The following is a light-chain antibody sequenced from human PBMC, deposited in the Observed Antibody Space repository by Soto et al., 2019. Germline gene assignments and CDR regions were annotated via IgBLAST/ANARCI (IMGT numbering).Light chain of an antibody. CDR2: GAS. V-gene: IGKV3-15*01. J-gene: IGKJ1*01. CDR1: QSVSNN. Sequence: EIVMTQSPATLSVSPGERATLSCRARQSVSNNLAWYQQKSGQAPRLLIYGASTRATGIPARFSGSGSGTEFTLTISSRQSEDFAVYYCQQYNNWPPMFGQGTKVEIK. CDR3: QQYNNWPPM.